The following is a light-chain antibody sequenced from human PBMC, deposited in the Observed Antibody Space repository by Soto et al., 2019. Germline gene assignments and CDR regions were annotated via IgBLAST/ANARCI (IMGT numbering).Light chain of an antibody. CDR3: QQSYSTPRT. CDR1: QSISSY. V-gene: IGKV1-39*01. Sequence: DIQLPQSPSSLSASVGDSVTFTCRASQSISSYLNWYQQKPGKAPKLLIYAASSLQSGVPSRFSGSGSGTDFTLTISSLQPEDFATYYCQQSYSTPRTFGQGTKVDIK. CDR2: AAS. J-gene: IGKJ1*01.